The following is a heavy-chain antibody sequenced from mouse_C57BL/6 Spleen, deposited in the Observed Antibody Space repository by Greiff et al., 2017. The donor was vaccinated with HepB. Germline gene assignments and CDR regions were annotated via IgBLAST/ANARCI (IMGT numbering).Heavy chain of an antibody. V-gene: IGHV5-4*03. CDR3: ARGDSSGRAWFAY. D-gene: IGHD3-2*02. Sequence: EVKVVESGGGLVKPGGSLKLSCAASGFTFSSYAMSWVSQTPEKRLEWVATISDGGSYTYYPDNVKGRFTISRDNAKNNLYLQMSHLKSEDTAMYYCARGDSSGRAWFAYWGQGTLVTVSA. CDR1: GFTFSSYA. J-gene: IGHJ3*01. CDR2: ISDGGSYT.